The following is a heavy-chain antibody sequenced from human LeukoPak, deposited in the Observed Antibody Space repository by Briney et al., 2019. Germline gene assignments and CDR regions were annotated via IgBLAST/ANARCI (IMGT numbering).Heavy chain of an antibody. CDR2: IYYSGST. D-gene: IGHD3-10*01. Sequence: PSETLSLTCTVSGGSISSSSYYWGWIRQPPGKGLEWIGCIYYSGSTYYNPSLKSRVTISVDTSKNQFSLKLSSVTAADTAVYYWARQTRFMYGSGSYYYYYGMDVWGQGTTVTVSS. J-gene: IGHJ6*02. V-gene: IGHV4-39*01. CDR1: GGSISSSSYY. CDR3: ARQTRFMYGSGSYYYYYGMDV.